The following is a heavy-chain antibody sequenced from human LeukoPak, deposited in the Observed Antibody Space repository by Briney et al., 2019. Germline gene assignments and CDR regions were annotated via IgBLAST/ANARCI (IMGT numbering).Heavy chain of an antibody. CDR3: AKQLGYCSDGSCYFPY. CDR2: ISHVGGT. Sequence: PGGSLRLSCAASGFTFSDYAMSWVRQAPEKGLEWVSTISHVGGTYYADSVRGRFTISRDDSKNMVYLQMDSLRAEDTAVYYCAKQLGYCSDGSCYFPYWGQGTLVTVSS. J-gene: IGHJ4*02. D-gene: IGHD2-15*01. CDR1: GFTFSDYA. V-gene: IGHV3-23*01.